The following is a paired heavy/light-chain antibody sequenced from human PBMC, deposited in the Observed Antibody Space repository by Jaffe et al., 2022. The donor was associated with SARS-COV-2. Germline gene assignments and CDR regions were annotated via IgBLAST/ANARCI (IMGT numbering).Heavy chain of an antibody. D-gene: IGHD2-21*02. J-gene: IGHJ3*01. CDR3: AGTFCGGDCYPEDAFDV. Sequence: QVQLVQSGDEVERPGSSVKVSCKASGGSFSRYGISWVRQVPGQGLEWVGGTIPFFSTPTYAQKFEDRVTIIADESTATSYMELTRLKSEDTALYYCAGTFCGGDCYPEDAFDVWGQGTMINVSS. CDR1: GGSFSRYG. V-gene: IGHV1-69*01. CDR2: TIPFFSTP.
Light chain of an antibody. CDR3: VTWDDSLSGFV. CDR2: RND. Sequence: QSVLTQPPSASGIPGQRVIISCSGGSSNIGSNSVYWYQQLPGTAPKLLIRRNDQRPSGVPDRFSGSKSGTSASLAISGLRSEDEVEYYCVTWDDSLSGFVFGTGTKVTVL. CDR1: SSNIGSNS. J-gene: IGLJ1*01. V-gene: IGLV1-47*01.